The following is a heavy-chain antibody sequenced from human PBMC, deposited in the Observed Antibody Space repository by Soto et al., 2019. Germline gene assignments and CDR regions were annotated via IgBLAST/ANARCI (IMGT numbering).Heavy chain of an antibody. CDR2: IRYSGST. V-gene: IGHV4-31*03. Sequence: SETQSLTCTVSGGYIRSGGYYWSWIRQPPGKGLEWIGYIRYSGSTHFHPSLKSRLTMSVDTSKNQFSLYLSSVTAADTAVYYCARGGGSGWYIDYWAQGTLVTVSS. J-gene: IGHJ4*02. CDR3: ARGGGSGWYIDY. D-gene: IGHD6-19*01. CDR1: GGYIRSGGYY.